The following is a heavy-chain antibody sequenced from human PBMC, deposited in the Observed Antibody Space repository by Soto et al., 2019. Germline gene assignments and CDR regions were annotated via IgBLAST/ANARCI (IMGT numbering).Heavy chain of an antibody. Sequence: EVQLVESGGGLVTPEGSLRLSCEASGFTFSTCSMNWVRQAPGKGLEWVSSISWDSNYIYYADSVRGRFTISRDNAKKSLFLQMSSLRSEDTAVYYCARDGSGWSRDLWGPGTLVTVSS. CDR1: GFTFSTCS. V-gene: IGHV3-21*01. J-gene: IGHJ5*02. CDR2: ISWDSNYI. D-gene: IGHD6-19*01. CDR3: ARDGSGWSRDL.